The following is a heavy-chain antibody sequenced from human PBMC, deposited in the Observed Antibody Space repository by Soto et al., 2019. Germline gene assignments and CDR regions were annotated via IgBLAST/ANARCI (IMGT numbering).Heavy chain of an antibody. D-gene: IGHD3-16*01. CDR2: IYPAGIT. CDR1: GLTVSGSY. Sequence: GGSLRLSCVVSGLTVSGSYMSWVRQAPGEGLECVSVIYPAGITYYADSVKGRFTISRDNSKNTLFPQMNSLRDEDTAVYYCMRGHYAGPGQWGQGTLVTVSS. V-gene: IGHV3-53*01. CDR3: MRGHYAGPGQ. J-gene: IGHJ4*02.